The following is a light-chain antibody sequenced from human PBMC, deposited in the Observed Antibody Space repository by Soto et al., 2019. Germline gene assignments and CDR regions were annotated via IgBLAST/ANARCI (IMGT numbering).Light chain of an antibody. CDR3: QQYYSFPLT. CDR2: AAS. Sequence: DIQLTQSPSLLSASVGDRVTITCRASQGVANYFAWYQQKPGKAPELLIYAASTLQSGVPSRFSGSGSGTDFTLTISCLQSEDFATYYCQQYYSFPLTFGQGTRLEI. J-gene: IGKJ5*01. CDR1: QGVANY. V-gene: IGKV1-9*01.